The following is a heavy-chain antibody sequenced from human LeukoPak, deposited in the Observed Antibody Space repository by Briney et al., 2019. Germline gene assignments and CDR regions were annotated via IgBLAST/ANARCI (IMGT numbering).Heavy chain of an antibody. CDR3: ARARIPEGYFDY. CDR2: IYYSGST. J-gene: IGHJ4*02. Sequence: SETLSLTCTVSGGSISSYYWSWIRQPPGKGLEWIGYIYYSGSTNYNPSLKSRVTISVATSKNQFSLKLSSVTAADTAVYYCARARIPEGYFDYWGQGTLVTVSS. V-gene: IGHV4-59*01. CDR1: GGSISSYY. D-gene: IGHD1-14*01.